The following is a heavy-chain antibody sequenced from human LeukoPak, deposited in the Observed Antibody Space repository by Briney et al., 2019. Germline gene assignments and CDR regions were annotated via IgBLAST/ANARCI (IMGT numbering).Heavy chain of an antibody. CDR3: ARGHYDFWSGYYTLYYFDY. Sequence: SETLSLTCTVSGGSISSHYWSWIRQPPGKGREWIGYIYYSGSNNYNPSRKGRVTIPVDTSKNQFSLKLSSVTAADTAVYYCARGHYDFWSGYYTLYYFDYWGQGTLVTVSS. CDR2: IYYSGSN. CDR1: GGSISSHY. J-gene: IGHJ4*02. D-gene: IGHD3-3*01. V-gene: IGHV4-59*11.